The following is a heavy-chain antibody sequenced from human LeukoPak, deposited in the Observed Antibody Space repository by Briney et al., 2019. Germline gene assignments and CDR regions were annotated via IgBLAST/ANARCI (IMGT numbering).Heavy chain of an antibody. CDR1: GYTFTSYG. D-gene: IGHD3-22*01. V-gene: IGHV1-18*01. Sequence: ASVKVSCKASGYTFTSYGISWVRQAPGQGLEWMGWISAYNGNTNYAQKLQGRVTVTTDTSTSTAYMELRSLRSDDTAVYYCASSIPYYYDSSGLDAFDIWGQGTMVTVSS. J-gene: IGHJ3*02. CDR2: ISAYNGNT. CDR3: ASSIPYYYDSSGLDAFDI.